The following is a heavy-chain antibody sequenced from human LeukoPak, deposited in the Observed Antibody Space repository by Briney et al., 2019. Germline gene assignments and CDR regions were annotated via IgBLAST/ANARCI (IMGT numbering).Heavy chain of an antibody. CDR2: ISGSGGST. J-gene: IGHJ4*02. V-gene: IGHV3-23*01. Sequence: GGSLTLSCAASGFTFSTYALSWVRQDPGKGLEWVSGISGSGGSTYYKDSVKGRFIISRDSSKNTLYLQMNSLRVEDTAVYYCANMEIWFGGIDYWGQGTLVTVSS. CDR1: GFTFSTYA. D-gene: IGHD3-10*01. CDR3: ANMEIWFGGIDY.